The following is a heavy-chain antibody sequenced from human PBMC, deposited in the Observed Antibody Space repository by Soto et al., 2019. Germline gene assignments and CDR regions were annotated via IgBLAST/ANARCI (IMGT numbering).Heavy chain of an antibody. CDR1: GFTFSTYS. Sequence: EVQLVESGGGLVKPGGSLRLSCAASGFTFSTYSMNWVRQAPGKGLEWVSSISSSSGYIYYADSVKGRFTISRDDAKNSLSLQRNILRAEDTAVYYCARVRSYSYGQGYGMDVWGQGTTVTVSS. CDR3: ARVRSYSYGQGYGMDV. V-gene: IGHV3-21*01. J-gene: IGHJ6*02. CDR2: ISSSSGYI. D-gene: IGHD5-18*01.